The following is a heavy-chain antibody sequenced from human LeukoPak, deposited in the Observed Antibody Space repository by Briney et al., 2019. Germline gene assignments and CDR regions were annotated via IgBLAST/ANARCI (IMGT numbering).Heavy chain of an antibody. Sequence: PGGSLRLSCAASGITFSGSAMHWVRQASGKGLEWVGRIRSKANSYATAYAASVKGRFTISRDDSKNTAYLQMNSLKTEDTAVYYCTIAAAGYYYYYYMDVWGKGTTVTVSS. CDR1: GITFSGSA. J-gene: IGHJ6*03. D-gene: IGHD6-13*01. CDR2: IRSKANSYAT. CDR3: TIAAAGYYYYYYMDV. V-gene: IGHV3-73*01.